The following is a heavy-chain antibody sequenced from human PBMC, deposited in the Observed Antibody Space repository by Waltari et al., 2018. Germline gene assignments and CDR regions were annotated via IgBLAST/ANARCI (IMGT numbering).Heavy chain of an antibody. V-gene: IGHV3-23*01. Sequence: VQLLESGGGLVQSGGSLRLSWAASGFTFRSYAMNWVRQAPGKGVEWVSVISGSGGSTDYADSVKGRFTISRDNSKNTLYLQMNNLRVEDTAVYYCASSLYGDYTQIWGRVFDYWGQGTLVTVSS. D-gene: IGHD4-17*01. CDR3: ASSLYGDYTQIWGRVFDY. CDR1: GFTFRSYA. J-gene: IGHJ4*02. CDR2: ISGSGGST.